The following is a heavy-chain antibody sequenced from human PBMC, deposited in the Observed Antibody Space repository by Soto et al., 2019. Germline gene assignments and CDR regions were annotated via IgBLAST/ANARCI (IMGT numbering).Heavy chain of an antibody. V-gene: IGHV3-9*01. D-gene: IGHD3-10*01. J-gene: IGHJ4*02. CDR2: ISWNSGSI. CDR1: GFTFDDYA. CDR3: AKDDFRELFLGYFDY. Sequence: GGSLRLSCAASGFTFDDYAMHWVRQAPGKGLEWVSGISWNSGSIGYADSVKGRFTISRDNAKNSLYLQMNSLRAEDTALYYCAKDDFRELFLGYFDYWGQGTLVTVSS.